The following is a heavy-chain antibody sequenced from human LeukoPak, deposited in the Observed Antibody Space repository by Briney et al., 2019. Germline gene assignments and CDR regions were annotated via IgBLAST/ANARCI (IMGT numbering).Heavy chain of an antibody. CDR3: ARDGGSNNYWFDP. Sequence: SETLSLTCAVYDGSFSSYYWTWIRQPPGKGLEWIGEINHSGITNYRPSLKSRVTISLDASKNQFSLKLTSVTTADTAVYYCARDGGSNNYWFDPWGQGTLVTVSS. D-gene: IGHD4-23*01. CDR1: DGSFSSYY. CDR2: INHSGIT. V-gene: IGHV4-34*01. J-gene: IGHJ5*02.